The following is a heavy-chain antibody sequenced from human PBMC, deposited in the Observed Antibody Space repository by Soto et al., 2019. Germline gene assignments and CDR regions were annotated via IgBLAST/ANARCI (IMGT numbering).Heavy chain of an antibody. Sequence: EVQLVESGGGLVKPGGSLRLSCAASGFTFSSYSMNWVRQAPGKGLEWVSSISSSSSYIYYADSVKGRFTISRDNAKNSLYLQMNSLRAEDTAVYYCARGVIGAVYYYGMDVWGQGTTVTVFS. V-gene: IGHV3-21*01. CDR3: ARGVIGAVYYYGMDV. CDR2: ISSSSSYI. CDR1: GFTFSSYS. J-gene: IGHJ6*02. D-gene: IGHD5-12*01.